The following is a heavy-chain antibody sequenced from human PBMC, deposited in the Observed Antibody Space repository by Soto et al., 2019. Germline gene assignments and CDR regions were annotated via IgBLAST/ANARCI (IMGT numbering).Heavy chain of an antibody. D-gene: IGHD3-9*01. CDR2: ISYDGSNK. CDR1: GFTFSSYA. V-gene: IGHV3-30-3*01. Sequence: QVQLVESGGGVVQPGRSLRLSCAASGFTFSSYAMHWVRQAPGKGLEWVAVISYDGSNKYYADSVKGRFTISRDNSKNTLDLQMNSLIAEDTAVYYCARDVLRYFDWLLLIDYWGQGTLVTVSS. CDR3: ARDVLRYFDWLLLIDY. J-gene: IGHJ4*02.